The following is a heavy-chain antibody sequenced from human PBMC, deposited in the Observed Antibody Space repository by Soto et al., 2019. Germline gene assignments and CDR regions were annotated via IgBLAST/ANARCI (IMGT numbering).Heavy chain of an antibody. J-gene: IGHJ6*02. CDR3: ARETFYYDRSGYRDYYYHYGMDV. Sequence: PGGSLRLSCAASGFTFNTYGMHWVRQAPGKGPEWVAVIWYDGANKYYADSVRGRFTISRDNSENTLYLQMNSLRAEDTAVYYCARETFYYDRSGYRDYYYHYGMDVWGQGTTVTVSS. D-gene: IGHD3-22*01. CDR2: IWYDGANK. CDR1: GFTFNTYG. V-gene: IGHV3-33*01.